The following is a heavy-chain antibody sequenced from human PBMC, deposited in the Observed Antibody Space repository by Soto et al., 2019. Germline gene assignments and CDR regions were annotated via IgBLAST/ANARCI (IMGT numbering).Heavy chain of an antibody. CDR1: GFTFSGYA. CDR2: ISGSGGST. CDR3: AHPRGYGVFDAYDI. D-gene: IGHD4-17*01. J-gene: IGHJ3*02. V-gene: IGHV3-23*01. Sequence: GGPRRLSCVASGFTFSGYAMSWVRQAPGKGLEWVPSISGSGGSTYYADSVKGRFTISRYKSKHMLYLQMTSLRTEDTAVYYCAHPRGYGVFDAYDIWGEGAMVTVSS.